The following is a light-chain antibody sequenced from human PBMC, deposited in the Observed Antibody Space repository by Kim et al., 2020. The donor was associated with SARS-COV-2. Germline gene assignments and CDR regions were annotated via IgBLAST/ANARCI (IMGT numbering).Light chain of an antibody. CDR3: QQYNSYSLPYT. CDR1: QSISSW. CDR2: KAS. V-gene: IGKV1-5*03. Sequence: SVGDRVTITCRASQSISSWLAWYPQKPGKAPKLLIYKASSLESGVPSRFSGSGSGTEFTLTISSLQPDDFATYYCQQYNSYSLPYTFGQGTKLEI. J-gene: IGKJ2*01.